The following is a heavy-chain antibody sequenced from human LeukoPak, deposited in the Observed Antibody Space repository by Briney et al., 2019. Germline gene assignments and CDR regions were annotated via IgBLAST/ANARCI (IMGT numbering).Heavy chain of an antibody. CDR3: ARDRWLQSNYYMDV. Sequence: PGGSLRLSCAAAGFTFSKFAMHWVRQAPGKGLEWVAVVSYDGSYKYYADSVKGRFTISRDNSKNTLYLQMNSLRAEDTAVYYCARDRWLQSNYYMDVWGKGTTVTISS. J-gene: IGHJ6*03. CDR1: GFTFSKFA. D-gene: IGHD5-24*01. CDR2: VSYDGSYK. V-gene: IGHV3-30*04.